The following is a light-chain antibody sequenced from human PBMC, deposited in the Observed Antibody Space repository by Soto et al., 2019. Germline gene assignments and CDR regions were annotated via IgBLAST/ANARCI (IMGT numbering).Light chain of an antibody. J-gene: IGKJ1*01. Sequence: ESVLTQSPGTLSLSPGEKATLSCRASQSVSSSYLAWYQQKPGQAPRLLIYGASSRATGIPDRFSGSGSGTDLTLTVSSLEPEDFAVYYCQQFGSSSWTFGQGTKVEIK. V-gene: IGKV3-20*01. CDR2: GAS. CDR3: QQFGSSSWT. CDR1: QSVSSSY.